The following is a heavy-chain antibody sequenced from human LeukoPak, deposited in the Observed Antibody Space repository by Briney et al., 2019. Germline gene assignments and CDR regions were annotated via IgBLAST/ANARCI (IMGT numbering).Heavy chain of an antibody. CDR1: GFSFSNYV. V-gene: IGHV3-64*01. D-gene: IGHD2-15*01. J-gene: IGHJ3*02. Sequence: PGGSLRLSCAASGFSFSNYVRHWVRQAPGKGLEYVSAIMPNGETRGYANSMKGRFTISRGNSKNTLYLQMGSLRAEDMAIYYCARDRDGGFAFDIWGQGTLVTVSS. CDR2: IMPNGETR. CDR3: ARDRDGGFAFDI.